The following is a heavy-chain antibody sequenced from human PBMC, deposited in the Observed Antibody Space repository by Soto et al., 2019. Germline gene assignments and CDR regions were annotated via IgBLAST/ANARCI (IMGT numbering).Heavy chain of an antibody. Sequence: QAQLVESGGGVVQPGRSLRLSCAASGFTFSSYGMHWVRQAPGKGLDWVAAISYDGSNQYYADSVKGRFTISRDDSKNTLYLQVNSLRPVDTAVYYCAKLMYSFDSSGFSIDYWGQGTLVTVSS. CDR2: ISYDGSNQ. V-gene: IGHV3-30*18. J-gene: IGHJ4*02. D-gene: IGHD3-22*01. CDR3: AKLMYSFDSSGFSIDY. CDR1: GFTFSSYG.